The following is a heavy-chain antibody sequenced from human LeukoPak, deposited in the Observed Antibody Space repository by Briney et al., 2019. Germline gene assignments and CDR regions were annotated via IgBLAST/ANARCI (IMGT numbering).Heavy chain of an antibody. CDR3: TTGFGSDWYY. Sequence: GGSLRFSCAVSGFSSSGVWMSWVRQAPGKGRELSGNNRSKRDAKTTDYTSRVGGIFSISRNDKRNTLYLQMNSLETEDTGLYYCTTGFGSDWYYWGQGTPVTVTS. CDR2: NRSKRDAKTT. J-gene: IGHJ4*02. D-gene: IGHD6-19*01. CDR1: GFSSSGVW. V-gene: IGHV3-15*01.